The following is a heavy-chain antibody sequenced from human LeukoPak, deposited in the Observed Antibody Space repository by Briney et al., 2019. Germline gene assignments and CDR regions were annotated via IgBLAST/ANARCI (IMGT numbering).Heavy chain of an antibody. D-gene: IGHD1-1*01. V-gene: IGHV5-51*01. CDR2: IYPGDSDT. J-gene: IGHJ4*02. CDR1: GYRFISYW. CDR3: ARSFAHVERYYFDY. Sequence: GESLKISCKGSGYRFISYWIGWVRQIPGKGLEWMGIIYPGDSDTTYSPSFQGQVTISADKSINTAYLQWRSLKASDTAMYYCARSFAHVERYYFDYWGQGTLVSVSS.